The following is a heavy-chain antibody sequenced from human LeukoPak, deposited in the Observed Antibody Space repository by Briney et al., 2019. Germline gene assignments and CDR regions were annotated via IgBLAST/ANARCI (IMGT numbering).Heavy chain of an antibody. CDR1: GYTFSGYY. CDR2: INPNSGGT. J-gene: IGHJ3*02. Sequence: ASVKVSFKASGYTFSGYYMHWVRQAPGQGLEWMGWINPNSGGTNYAQKFQGRVTMTRDTSISTAYMELSRLRSDDTAVYYCAVCRVVDAFDIWGQGTMVTVSS. CDR3: AVCRVVDAFDI. V-gene: IGHV1-2*02. D-gene: IGHD3-3*01.